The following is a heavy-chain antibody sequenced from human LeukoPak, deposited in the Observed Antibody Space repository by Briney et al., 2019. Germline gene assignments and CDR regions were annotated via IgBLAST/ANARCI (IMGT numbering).Heavy chain of an antibody. CDR1: GFTFSGYT. CDR2: ISSSSSTI. CDR3: AGGYSNYLDS. J-gene: IGHJ4*02. D-gene: IGHD5-18*01. Sequence: GGSLRLSCAASGFTFSGYTMNWVRQAPGKGLEWVSYISSSSSTIYYADSVKGRFTISRDNAKNSLYLQMNSLRAEDTAVYYRAGGYSNYLDSWGQGTLVAVSS. V-gene: IGHV3-48*01.